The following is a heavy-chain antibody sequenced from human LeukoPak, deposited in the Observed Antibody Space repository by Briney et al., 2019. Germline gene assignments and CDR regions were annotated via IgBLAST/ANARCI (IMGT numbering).Heavy chain of an antibody. V-gene: IGHV4-4*02. CDR1: GGSISSSNW. CDR3: ARGAYSNYGY. D-gene: IGHD4-11*01. Sequence: SETLSLTCAVSGGSISSSNWWSWVRQPPGKGLEWIGYIYYSGSTNYNPSLKSRVTISVDTSKNQFSLKLSSVTAADTAVYYCARGAYSNYGYWGQGTLVTVSS. CDR2: IYYSGST. J-gene: IGHJ4*02.